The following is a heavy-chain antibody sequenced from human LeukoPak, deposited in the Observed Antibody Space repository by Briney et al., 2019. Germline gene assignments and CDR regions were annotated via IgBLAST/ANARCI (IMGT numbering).Heavy chain of an antibody. CDR3: AKGGGYGGNSWPDY. Sequence: RGSLRVSCAASGFTFSNYEMNWVRQGPGDGQEWVSAISGSGGSTYYADSVKGRFTISRDNSKKTLYLQMNSLRAEDTAVFYCAKGGGYGGNSWPDYWGQGALVTVSS. CDR1: GFTFSNYE. J-gene: IGHJ4*02. D-gene: IGHD4-23*01. CDR2: ISGSGGST. V-gene: IGHV3-23*01.